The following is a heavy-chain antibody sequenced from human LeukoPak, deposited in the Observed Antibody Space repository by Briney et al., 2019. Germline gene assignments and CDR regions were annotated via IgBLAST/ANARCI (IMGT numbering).Heavy chain of an antibody. D-gene: IGHD3-22*01. Sequence: GGSLRLSCAASGFTVSSNYMSWVRQAPGKGPEWVSSISSSSSYRYYADSVKGRFTIPRDNAKNSLYLQMNSLRAEDTAVYYCARDFYDSSAYSYDYWGQGTLVTVSS. V-gene: IGHV3-21*06. J-gene: IGHJ4*02. CDR3: ARDFYDSSAYSYDY. CDR1: GFTVSSNY. CDR2: ISSSSSYR.